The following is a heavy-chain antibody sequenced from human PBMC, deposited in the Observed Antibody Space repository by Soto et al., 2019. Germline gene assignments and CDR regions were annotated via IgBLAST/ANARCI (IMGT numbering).Heavy chain of an antibody. CDR2: ISYDGSNK. J-gene: IGHJ6*02. D-gene: IGHD5-12*01. CDR3: ARAGIVATTSYGMDV. Sequence: GGSLRLSCSASGFTFSSYAMHWVRQAPGKGLEWVAVISYDGSNKYYADSVKGRFTISRDNSKNTLYLQMNSLRAEDTAVYYCARAGIVATTSYGMDVWGQGTTVTVSS. V-gene: IGHV3-30-3*01. CDR1: GFTFSSYA.